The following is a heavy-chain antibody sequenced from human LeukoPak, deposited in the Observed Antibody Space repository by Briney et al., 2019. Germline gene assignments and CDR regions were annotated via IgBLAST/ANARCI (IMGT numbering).Heavy chain of an antibody. V-gene: IGHV1-2*02. Sequence: ASVKVSCKASGYTFTGYYMHWVRQAPGQGLEWMGWINPNSGGTNYAQKFRGRVTMTRDTSISTAYMELSRLRSDDTAVYYCAREMRSSGWYSDWGQGTLVTVSS. J-gene: IGHJ4*02. CDR3: AREMRSSGWYSD. D-gene: IGHD6-19*01. CDR1: GYTFTGYY. CDR2: INPNSGGT.